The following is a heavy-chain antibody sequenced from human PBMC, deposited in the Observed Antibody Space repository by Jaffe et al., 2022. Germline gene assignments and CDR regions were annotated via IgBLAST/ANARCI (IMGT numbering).Heavy chain of an antibody. CDR3: AHSLMTAAGTSILYYFDY. CDR1: GFSLSTSGVG. CDR2: IYWDDDK. D-gene: IGHD6-13*01. J-gene: IGHJ4*02. V-gene: IGHV2-5*02. Sequence: QITLKESGPTLVKPTQTLTLTCTFSGFSLSTSGVGVGWIRQPPGKALEWLALIYWDDDKRYSPSLKSRLTITKDTSKNQVVLTMTNMDPVDTATYYCAHSLMTAAGTSILYYFDYWGQGTLVTVSS.